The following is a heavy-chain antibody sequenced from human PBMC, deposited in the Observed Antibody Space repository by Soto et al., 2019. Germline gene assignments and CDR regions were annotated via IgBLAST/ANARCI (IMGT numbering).Heavy chain of an antibody. J-gene: IGHJ4*02. CDR1: GFTFSSYG. D-gene: IGHD3-3*01. CDR2: ISYDGSNK. Sequence: GGSLRLSCAASGFTFSSYGMHWVRQAPGKGLEWVAVISYDGSNKYYADSVKGRFTISRDNSKNTLYLQMNSLRAEDTAVYYCAKDRHYDFWGGYYYYFDYWGQGTLVTVSS. V-gene: IGHV3-30*18. CDR3: AKDRHYDFWGGYYYYFDY.